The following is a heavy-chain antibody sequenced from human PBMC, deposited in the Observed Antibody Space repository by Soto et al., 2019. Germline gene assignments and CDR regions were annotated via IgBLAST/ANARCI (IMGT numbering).Heavy chain of an antibody. Sequence: QVQLQESGPGLVKPSQTLSLTCTVSGGSISSGDYYWSWIRQPPGKGLEWIGYIYYSGSTYYNPSLKSRVTISVDASKNQFSRKLSSVTAADTAVSYCAREGGGTTVTDWGQVTLVTVSS. J-gene: IGHJ4*02. CDR3: AREGGGTTVTD. V-gene: IGHV4-30-4*01. CDR1: GGSISSGDYY. CDR2: IYYSGST. D-gene: IGHD4-17*01.